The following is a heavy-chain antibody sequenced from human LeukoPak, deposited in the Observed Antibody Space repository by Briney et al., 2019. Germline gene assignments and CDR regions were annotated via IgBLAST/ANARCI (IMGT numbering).Heavy chain of an antibody. D-gene: IGHD4/OR15-4a*01. Sequence: ASVRVSCKASGHTFISYGITWVRQAPGQGLEWMGWINPYNGDTNYAQKFQGRVTMTRDKSTSTAYMEMRSLRSDDTAVYYCARDLRNYGAFVFDYWGQGTLVTVSP. CDR2: INPYNGDT. CDR1: GHTFISYG. CDR3: ARDLRNYGAFVFDY. J-gene: IGHJ4*02. V-gene: IGHV1-18*01.